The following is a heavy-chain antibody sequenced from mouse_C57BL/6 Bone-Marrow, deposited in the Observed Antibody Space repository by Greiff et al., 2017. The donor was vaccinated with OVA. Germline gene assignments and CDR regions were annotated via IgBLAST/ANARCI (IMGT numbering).Heavy chain of an antibody. CDR3: ARKLITTVVATRDYFDY. V-gene: IGHV1-77*01. J-gene: IGHJ2*01. D-gene: IGHD1-1*01. CDR1: GYTFTDYY. Sequence: QVQLQQSGAELVKPGASVKLSCKASGYTFTDYYINWVKQRPGQGLEWIGKIGPGSGSTYYNEKFKGKATLTADKSSSTAYMQLSSLTSEDSAVYFCARKLITTVVATRDYFDYWGQGTTLTVSS. CDR2: IGPGSGST.